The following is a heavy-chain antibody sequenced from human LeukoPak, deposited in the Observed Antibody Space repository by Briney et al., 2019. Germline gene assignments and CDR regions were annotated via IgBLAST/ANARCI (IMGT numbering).Heavy chain of an antibody. J-gene: IGHJ4*02. CDR3: AKRVTYSIDS. D-gene: IGHD2-15*01. V-gene: IGHV3-7*05. CDR1: GLSFSSYW. CDR2: IKEDGSDI. Sequence: PGGSLRLSCAASGLSFSSYWMTWVRQAPGKGLEWVANIKEDGSDIYYVDSVRGRFTISRDNAENSLYLQMDSLRAEDTAIYYCAKRVTYSIDSWGQGTLVTVSS.